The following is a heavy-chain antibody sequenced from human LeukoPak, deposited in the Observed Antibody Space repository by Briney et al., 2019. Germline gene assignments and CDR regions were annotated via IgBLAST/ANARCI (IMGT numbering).Heavy chain of an antibody. CDR3: ARKFCTSPNCDRGFFDY. J-gene: IGHJ4*02. CDR1: GGSISSSSYS. V-gene: IGHV4-39*01. D-gene: IGHD2-2*01. CDR2: IYYSGST. Sequence: KASEALSLTCTVSGGSISSSSYSWGWIRQPPGKGLEWIGSIYYSGSTFYNPSLKSRVTISVDTSKNQFSLRLSSVTAADAAMYYCARKFCTSPNCDRGFFDYWGQGALVTVSS.